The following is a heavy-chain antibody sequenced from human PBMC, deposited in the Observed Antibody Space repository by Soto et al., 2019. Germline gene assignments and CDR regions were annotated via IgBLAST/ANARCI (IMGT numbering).Heavy chain of an antibody. CDR2: IGNSNNPT. J-gene: IGHJ3*01. CDR1: GFTFSDYS. CDR3: AREEGYCNGGPCYRGAFDF. Sequence: EVQLVESGGGLVKPGVSPRLSCAASGFTFSDYSMLWVRQAPGKGLEWLAIIGNSNNPTFYADSVRGRFTISRDNPKNSVYLQMNSLREEDTAVYFCAREEGYCNGGPCYRGAFDFWGQGKIVTVSS. V-gene: IGHV3-21*02. D-gene: IGHD2-15*01.